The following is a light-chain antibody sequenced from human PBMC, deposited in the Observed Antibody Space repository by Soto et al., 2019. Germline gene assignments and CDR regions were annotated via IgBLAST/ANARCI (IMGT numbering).Light chain of an antibody. V-gene: IGLV1-40*01. J-gene: IGLJ3*02. CDR3: QSYDSSLSRRWV. CDR1: SSHIGAGYP. Sequence: QSVRTQPPSVSGAPGQSVTISCTGSSSHIGAGYPVHWYQQLPGTAPKLIVAGNRPSGVPDRCSVSMSGASASLAITGLQAEDEADYYGQSYDSSLSRRWVFGGGTKLTVL. CDR2: G.